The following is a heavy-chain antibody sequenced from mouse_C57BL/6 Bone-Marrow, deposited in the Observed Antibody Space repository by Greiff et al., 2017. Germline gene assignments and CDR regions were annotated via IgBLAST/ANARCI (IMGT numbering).Heavy chain of an antibody. J-gene: IGHJ3*01. V-gene: IGHV1-15*01. D-gene: IGHD1-1*01. CDR2: IDPETGGT. CDR3: TRGDYYGTPAWFAY. Sequence: QVQLQQSGAELVRPGASVTLSCKASGYTFTDYEMHWVKQTPVHGLEWIGAIDPETGGTAYNQKFKGKAILTADKASSTAYMELRSLTSEDSAVYYCTRGDYYGTPAWFAYWGQGTLVTVSA. CDR1: GYTFTDYE.